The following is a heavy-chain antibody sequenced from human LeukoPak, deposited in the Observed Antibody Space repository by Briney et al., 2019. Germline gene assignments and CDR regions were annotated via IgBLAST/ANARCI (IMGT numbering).Heavy chain of an antibody. CDR3: ARDNFGVSGYYNY. D-gene: IGHD2-15*01. CDR2: INPSGGST. V-gene: IGHV1-46*01. J-gene: IGHJ4*02. Sequence: ASVKVSCKASGYTFTSYYMHWVRQAPGQGLEWMGIINPSGGSTSYAQKFQGRVTITADESTSTAYMELSSLRSEDTAVYYCARDNFGVSGYYNYWGQGTLVTVSS. CDR1: GYTFTSYY.